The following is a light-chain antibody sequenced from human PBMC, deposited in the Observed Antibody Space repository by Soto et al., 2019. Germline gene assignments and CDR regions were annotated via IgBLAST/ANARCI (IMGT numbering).Light chain of an antibody. Sequence: EIFLTPSPSTLSLSPGERATLSCRASQSVKTFLVWYQQRPGQAPRLLIYDASHRAAGIPARFSGSGSGTDFTLTISSLEPEDFEVYYCQQRSSWPRTFGQGTKVDIK. V-gene: IGKV3-11*01. J-gene: IGKJ1*01. CDR2: DAS. CDR1: QSVKTF. CDR3: QQRSSWPRT.